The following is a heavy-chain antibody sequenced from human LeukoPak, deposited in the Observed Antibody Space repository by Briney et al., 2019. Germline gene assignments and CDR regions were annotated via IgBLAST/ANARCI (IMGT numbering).Heavy chain of an antibody. CDR1: GGSISSGDYY. CDR2: IYYSGST. D-gene: IGHD2-2*01. Sequence: SQTLSLTCTVSGGSISSGDYYWSWIRQPPGKGLEWIGYIYYSGSTYYNPSLKSRVTISVDTSKNQFSLKLSSVTAADTAVYHCARDPGPYCSSTSCYFGNWFDPWGQGTLVTVSS. CDR3: ARDPGPYCSSTSCYFGNWFDP. V-gene: IGHV4-30-4*08. J-gene: IGHJ5*02.